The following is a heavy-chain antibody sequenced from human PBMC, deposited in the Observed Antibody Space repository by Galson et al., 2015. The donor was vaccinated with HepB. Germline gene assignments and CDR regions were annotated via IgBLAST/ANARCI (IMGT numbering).Heavy chain of an antibody. J-gene: IGHJ4*02. CDR3: ARRIAAGGYDY. D-gene: IGHD6-13*01. Sequence: QSGAEVKKPGESLKISCHNSGYIFTNYWITWVRQMPGKGLEWMGRIDPSDSYTNYSPSFQGHVTFSADKSINTAYLQWSSLKASDTAIYYCARRIAAGGYDYWGQGTLVTVSS. CDR1: GYIFTNYW. V-gene: IGHV5-10-1*01. CDR2: IDPSDSYT.